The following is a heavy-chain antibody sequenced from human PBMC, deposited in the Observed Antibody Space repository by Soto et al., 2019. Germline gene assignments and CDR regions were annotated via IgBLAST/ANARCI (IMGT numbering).Heavy chain of an antibody. V-gene: IGHV3-23*01. CDR3: AKDYCSGGSCKPGSLLGY. D-gene: IGHD2-15*01. J-gene: IGHJ4*02. CDR1: GFTFSSNA. Sequence: EVQLLESGGGLVQPGGSLRLSCAASGFTFSSNAMSWVRQAPGKGLEWVSAISGSGGSTYYADSVKGRFTISRDNSNNTLYLQMNSLRAEDTAVYYCAKDYCSGGSCKPGSLLGYWGQGTLVTVSS. CDR2: ISGSGGST.